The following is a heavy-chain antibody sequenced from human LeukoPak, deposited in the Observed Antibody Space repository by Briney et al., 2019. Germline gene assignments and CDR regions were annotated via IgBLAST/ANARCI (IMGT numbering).Heavy chain of an antibody. Sequence: ASVKVSCKASGYTFTSYDINWVRQAPGQGLEWMGWINPGNGNTKYSQEFQGRVTITRDTSASTAYMELSSLRSEDMAVYYCARGLLQLWLEYWGQGTLVTVPS. D-gene: IGHD5-18*01. V-gene: IGHV1-3*03. CDR3: ARGLLQLWLEY. CDR1: GYTFTSYD. J-gene: IGHJ4*02. CDR2: INPGNGNT.